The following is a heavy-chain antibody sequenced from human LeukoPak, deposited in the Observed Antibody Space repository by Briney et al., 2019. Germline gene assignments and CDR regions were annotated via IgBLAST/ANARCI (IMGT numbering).Heavy chain of an antibody. J-gene: IGHJ4*02. Sequence: GGSLRLSCAASGFTFSSYAMHWVRQAPGKGLEWVSVIGGSNGITFYVGSVKGRFTISRDNSKDTLYLQMNSLRAEDTAVYYCARNENSGWGYFDYWGQGTLVTVSS. CDR3: ARNENSGWGYFDY. V-gene: IGHV3-23*01. D-gene: IGHD5-12*01. CDR2: IGGSNGIT. CDR1: GFTFSSYA.